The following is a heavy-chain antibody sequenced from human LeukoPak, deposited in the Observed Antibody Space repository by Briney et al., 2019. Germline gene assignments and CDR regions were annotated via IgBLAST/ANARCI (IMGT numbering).Heavy chain of an antibody. CDR1: GGSISSSSYY. Sequence: SETLSLTCTVSGGSISSSSYYWGWIRQPPGKGLEWIGSIYYSGSTYYNPSLKSRATISVDTSKNQFSLKLSSVTAADTAVYYCARDRDPRYCSGGSCYMMDYWGQGTLVTVSS. CDR3: ARDRDPRYCSGGSCYMMDY. CDR2: IYYSGST. V-gene: IGHV4-39*07. D-gene: IGHD2-15*01. J-gene: IGHJ4*02.